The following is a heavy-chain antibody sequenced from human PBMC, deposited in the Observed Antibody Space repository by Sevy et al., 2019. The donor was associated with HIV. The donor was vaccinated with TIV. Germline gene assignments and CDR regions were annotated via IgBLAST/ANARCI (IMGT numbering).Heavy chain of an antibody. CDR3: ARPSSLYYYYAMDV. CDR1: GGSITSSSYY. V-gene: IGHV4-39*02. Sequence: SETLSLTCTDSGGSITSSSYYGAWLRQPPGKGLEWIGSIYYTGSTYYKPSLMSRITISADRSKNHFSLKLTSVTAADTAVYYCARPSSLYYYYAMDVWGQGTAVTVSS. J-gene: IGHJ6*02. CDR2: IYYTGST.